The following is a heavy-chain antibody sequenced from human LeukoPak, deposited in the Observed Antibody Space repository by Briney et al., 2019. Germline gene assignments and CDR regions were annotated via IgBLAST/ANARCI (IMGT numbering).Heavy chain of an antibody. CDR2: ISSSSSYI. CDR3: ARVDCGGDCYRGAFDI. J-gene: IGHJ3*02. V-gene: IGHV3-21*01. Sequence: PGGSLRLSCAASGFTFSSYGMNWVRQAPGKGLEWVSCISSSSSYIYYADSVKGRFTISRDNAKNSLYLQMNSLRAEDTAVYYCARVDCGGDCYRGAFDIWGQGTMVTVSS. D-gene: IGHD2-21*02. CDR1: GFTFSSYG.